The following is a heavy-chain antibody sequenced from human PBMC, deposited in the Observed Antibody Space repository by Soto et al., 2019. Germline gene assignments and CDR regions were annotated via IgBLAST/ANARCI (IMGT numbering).Heavy chain of an antibody. CDR2: IIPIFGTA. CDR3: ARVPSGIAARNNWFDP. J-gene: IGHJ5*02. Sequence: SVKVSCKASGGTFSSYAISWVRQAPGQGLEWMGGIIPIFGTANYAQKFQGRVTITADESTSTAYMELSSLRSEDTAVYYCARVPSGIAARNNWFDPWGQGTLVTVSS. CDR1: GGTFSSYA. V-gene: IGHV1-69*13. D-gene: IGHD6-6*01.